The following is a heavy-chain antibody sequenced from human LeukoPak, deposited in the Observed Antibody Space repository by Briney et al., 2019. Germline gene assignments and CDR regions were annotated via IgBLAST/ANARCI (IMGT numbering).Heavy chain of an antibody. CDR3: KITCGGDCPFDY. CDR1: GYTFTSYG. CDR2: ISAYNGNT. Sequence: ASVKVSCNASGYTFTSYGISWVRQAPGQGLEWMGWISAYNGNTNYAQKLQGRVTMTTDTSTSTAYMELRSLRSDDTAVYYCKITCGGDCPFDYWGQGTLVTVSS. D-gene: IGHD2-21*02. J-gene: IGHJ4*02. V-gene: IGHV1-18*01.